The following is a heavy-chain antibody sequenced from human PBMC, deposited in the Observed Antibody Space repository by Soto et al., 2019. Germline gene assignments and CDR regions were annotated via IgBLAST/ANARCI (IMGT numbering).Heavy chain of an antibody. CDR3: TADRRQEAPTGFDP. V-gene: IGHV3-15*01. CDR2: IKSKSDGGTI. Sequence: EVQLVESGGGLVKPGGSLRLSCAASGFTFGKAWISWVRQAPGKGLEWVGRIKSKSDGGTINYAAPVKGRFTISRDNSKNTLYLQMNSLKSEDTAFYYCTADRRQEAPTGFDPWGQGTLVTVSS. CDR1: GFTFGKAW. D-gene: IGHD4-17*01. J-gene: IGHJ5*02.